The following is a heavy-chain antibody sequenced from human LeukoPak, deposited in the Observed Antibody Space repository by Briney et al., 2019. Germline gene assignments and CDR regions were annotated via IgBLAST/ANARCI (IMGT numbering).Heavy chain of an antibody. CDR3: ARYGDYTNFDY. CDR1: GFTFNTYA. J-gene: IGHJ4*02. Sequence: PGGSLRLSCAASGFTFNTYAMTWVRQAPGKGLEWVSSISGNSAFIYYADSVRGRFTISRDNAKNSLYLQMSSLRAEDTAVYYCARYGDYTNFDYWGQGTLVTVSS. V-gene: IGHV3-21*04. CDR2: ISGNSAFI. D-gene: IGHD4-17*01.